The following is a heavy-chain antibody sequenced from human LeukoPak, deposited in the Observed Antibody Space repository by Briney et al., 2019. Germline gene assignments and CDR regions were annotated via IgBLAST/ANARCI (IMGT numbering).Heavy chain of an antibody. D-gene: IGHD1-26*01. Sequence: KTSETLSLTCAVYGGSFSGYYWSWIRQPPGKGLEWIGRINTSGNSNYNPSLKSRVTMSVDTSKNQFSLKLSSVTAADTAVYYCARGWGYMDVWGKGTTVTVSS. CDR3: ARGWGYMDV. V-gene: IGHV4-59*10. CDR1: GGSFSGYY. CDR2: INTSGNS. J-gene: IGHJ6*03.